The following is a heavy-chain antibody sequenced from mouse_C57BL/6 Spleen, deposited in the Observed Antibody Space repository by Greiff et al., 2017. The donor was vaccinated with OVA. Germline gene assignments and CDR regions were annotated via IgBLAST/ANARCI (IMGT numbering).Heavy chain of an antibody. CDR1: GYTFTSYW. CDR3: ARRFDYYGSSYWYFDV. V-gene: IGHV1-52*01. CDR2: IDPSDSEN. D-gene: IGHD1-1*01. J-gene: IGHJ1*03. Sequence: VQLQESGAELVRPGSSVKLSCKASGYTFTSYWMHWVKQRPIQGLEWIGNIDPSDSENHYNQKFKDKATLTVDKSSSTAYMQLSSLTSEDSAVYYCARRFDYYGSSYWYFDVWGTGTTVTVSS.